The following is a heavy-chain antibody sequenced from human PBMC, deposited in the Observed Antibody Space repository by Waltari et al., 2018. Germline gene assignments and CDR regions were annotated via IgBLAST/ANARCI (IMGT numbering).Heavy chain of an antibody. J-gene: IGHJ3*02. CDR3: ARMDIVATIWYAFDI. V-gene: IGHV4-31*03. CDR2: IYYSGST. CDR1: GGSISSGGYY. D-gene: IGHD5-12*01. Sequence: QLQLQESGPGLVKPSETLSLTCTVSGGSISSGGYYWSWIRQHPGKGLEWIGYIYYSGSTYYNPSLKSRVTISVDTSKNQFSLKLSSVTAADTAVYYCARMDIVATIWYAFDIWGQGTMVTVSS.